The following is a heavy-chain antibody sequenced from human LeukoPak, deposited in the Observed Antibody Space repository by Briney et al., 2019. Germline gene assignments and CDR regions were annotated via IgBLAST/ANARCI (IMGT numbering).Heavy chain of an antibody. J-gene: IGHJ4*02. D-gene: IGHD5-24*01. CDR2: ISYDGSNK. Sequence: PGRSLRLSCAASGFTFSSYAMHWVRQAPGKGLEWVAVISYDGSNKYYADSVKGRFTISRDNSKNTLYLQMNSLRAEDTAVYYCARDPMRDGYNPPFDYWGQGTLVTVSS. CDR1: GFTFSSYA. CDR3: ARDPMRDGYNPPFDY. V-gene: IGHV3-30*04.